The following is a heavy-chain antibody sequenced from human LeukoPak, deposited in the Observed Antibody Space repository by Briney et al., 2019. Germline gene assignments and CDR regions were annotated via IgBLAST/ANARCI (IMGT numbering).Heavy chain of an antibody. Sequence: SETLSLTCTVSGASISSYYWSWVRQPAGEGLEWIGRIYTSSSTNYKPSLKSRVTMSVDTSKNQFSLKLTSVTAADTAVYYCARQGGEDSPYWGQGTLVTVSS. D-gene: IGHD3-16*01. V-gene: IGHV4-4*07. CDR2: IYTSSST. CDR1: GASISSYY. J-gene: IGHJ4*02. CDR3: ARQGGEDSPY.